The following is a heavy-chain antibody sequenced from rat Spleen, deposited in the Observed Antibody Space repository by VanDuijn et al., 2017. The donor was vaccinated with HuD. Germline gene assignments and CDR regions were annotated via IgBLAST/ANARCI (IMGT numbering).Heavy chain of an antibody. Sequence: EVQLVESGGGLVQPGRSLKLSCAASGFTFSDYYMAWVRQAPTKGLEWVASISYDGGSTYYRDSVKGRFTISRDNAKSTLYLQMDSLRSEDTAIYYCARDTNYFDYWGHGVMVTVSS. J-gene: IGHJ2*01. CDR2: ISYDGGST. CDR1: GFTFSDYY. V-gene: IGHV5-20*01. CDR3: ARDTNYFDY.